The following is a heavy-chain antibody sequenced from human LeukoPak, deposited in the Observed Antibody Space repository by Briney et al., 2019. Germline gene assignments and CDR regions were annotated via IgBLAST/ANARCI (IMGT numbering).Heavy chain of an antibody. CDR2: IYYSGST. J-gene: IGHJ2*01. Sequence: SETLSLTCTVSGGSISSYYWSWIRQPPGKGLEWIGYIYYSGSTNYNPSLKSRVTISVDTSKNQFSLKLSSVTAADTAVYYCARDHTYSGGWDAGWYFDLWGRGTLVTVSS. D-gene: IGHD6-19*01. V-gene: IGHV4-59*01. CDR1: GGSISSYY. CDR3: ARDHTYSGGWDAGWYFDL.